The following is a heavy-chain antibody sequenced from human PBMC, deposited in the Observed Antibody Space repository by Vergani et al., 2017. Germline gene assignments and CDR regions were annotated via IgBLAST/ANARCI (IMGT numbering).Heavy chain of an antibody. D-gene: IGHD2-2*01. CDR1: GYTLTELS. CDR2: FDPEDGET. V-gene: IGHV1-24*01. J-gene: IGHJ5*02. Sequence: QVQLVQSGAEVKKPGASVKVSCKVSGYTLTELSMHWVRQAPGKGLEWMGGFDPEDGETIYAQKFLGRVTMTEDTSTDTAYMELSSLRSEDTAVYYCASLGDQPAAMLYNWFDPWGEGTLVTVSS. CDR3: ASLGDQPAAMLYNWFDP.